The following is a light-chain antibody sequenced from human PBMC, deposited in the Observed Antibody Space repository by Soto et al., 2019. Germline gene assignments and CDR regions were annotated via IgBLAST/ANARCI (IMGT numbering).Light chain of an antibody. J-gene: IGKJ5*01. CDR3: QQANSFPIT. CDR2: ATS. CDR1: QDISSW. Sequence: DILMTQSPSSVSASVGDRVTIACRASQDISSWLAWYQQTPGRVPKLLIYATSKLQPGVPTRFNGSGSATNFTLTISSLHPADFATYYCQQANSFPITFGQGTRLDIK. V-gene: IGKV1-12*01.